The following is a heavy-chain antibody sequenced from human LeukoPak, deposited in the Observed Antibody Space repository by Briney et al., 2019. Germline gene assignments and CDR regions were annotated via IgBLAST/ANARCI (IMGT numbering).Heavy chain of an antibody. Sequence: GESLKISCKGSGYRFSIYWIAWVRQMPGKGLEWLGIIYPGDSDTRYSPSFQGQVTVSVDNSINTAYLQWSSLKASDTAIYYCARRMGANDAFDFWGQGTMVNVFS. CDR3: ARRMGANDAFDF. V-gene: IGHV5-51*01. CDR1: GYRFSIYW. CDR2: IYPGDSDT. D-gene: IGHD1-26*01. J-gene: IGHJ3*01.